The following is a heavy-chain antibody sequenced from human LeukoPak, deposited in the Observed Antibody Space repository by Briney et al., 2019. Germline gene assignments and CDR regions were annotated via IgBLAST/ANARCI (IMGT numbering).Heavy chain of an antibody. CDR1: GRTLSRYS. V-gene: IGHV1-69*13. Sequence: SVSVSCKASGRTLSRYSNRWERQAPGQGLEWRGGIITRFGTANYAQKLQGRVTISADESSDTAYMHLTSLTSAAADVYFFARVVTPRYCSSTSCYWKGWFYPWGERALVTVSS. D-gene: IGHD2-2*01. J-gene: IGHJ5*02. CDR2: IITRFGTA. CDR3: ARVVTPRYCSSTSCYWKGWFYP.